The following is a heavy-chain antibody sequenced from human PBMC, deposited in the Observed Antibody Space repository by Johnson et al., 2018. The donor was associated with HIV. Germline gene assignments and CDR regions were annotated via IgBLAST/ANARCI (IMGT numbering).Heavy chain of an antibody. CDR1: GLAFSTYW. CDR2: ISSDGSST. Sequence: VQLVESGGGLVQPGGSLRLSCAASGLAFSTYWMHWVRQAPGKGLVWVSRISSDGSSTSYADSVKGRFTISRDNAKKTLYLQMNSLRAEDTAVYYCARAQLLADDVFNMWGQGTMVTVSS. D-gene: IGHD5-24*01. CDR3: ARAQLLADDVFNM. J-gene: IGHJ3*02. V-gene: IGHV3-74*01.